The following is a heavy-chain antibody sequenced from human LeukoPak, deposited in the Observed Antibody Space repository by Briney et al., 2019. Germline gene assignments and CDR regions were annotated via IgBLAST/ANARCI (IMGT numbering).Heavy chain of an antibody. D-gene: IGHD1-14*01. Sequence: GGSLRLSCSASGFTFSSYAMHWVRQAPGKGLEYVSAISSNGGSTYYADSVKGRFTISRDNSKNTLYLQMSSLRAEDTAVYYCVKDRNHGPEFRSKGTFDYWGQGTRVTVSS. CDR2: ISSNGGST. CDR3: VKDRNHGPEFRSKGTFDY. V-gene: IGHV3-64D*06. J-gene: IGHJ4*02. CDR1: GFTFSSYA.